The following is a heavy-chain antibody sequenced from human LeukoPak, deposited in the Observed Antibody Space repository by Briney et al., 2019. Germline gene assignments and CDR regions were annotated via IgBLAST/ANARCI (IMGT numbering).Heavy chain of an antibody. J-gene: IGHJ4*02. D-gene: IGHD6-19*01. CDR3: ARSSGWYIDY. CDR1: GGSISSGSYY. Sequence: SETLSLTCTVSGGSISSGSYYWSWIRQPPGKGLEWIGRIYTSGSTNYNPSLKSRVTISVDTSKNQFSLKLSSVTAADTAVYYCARSSGWYIDYWGQGTLVTVSS. CDR2: IYTSGST. V-gene: IGHV4-61*02.